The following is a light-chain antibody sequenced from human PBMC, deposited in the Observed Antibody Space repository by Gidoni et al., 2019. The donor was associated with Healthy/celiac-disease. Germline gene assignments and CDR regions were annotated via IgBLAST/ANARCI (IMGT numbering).Light chain of an antibody. J-gene: IGKJ1*01. Sequence: ELVLTQSPGTLSLSPRERATLSCRASQSVSSSYLAWYQQKPGQAPRLRIYGASSRATGIPDRFSGSGSGTDFTLTISRLEPEDFAVYYCQQYGSSPWTFGQGTKVEIK. CDR3: QQYGSSPWT. V-gene: IGKV3-20*01. CDR1: QSVSSSY. CDR2: GAS.